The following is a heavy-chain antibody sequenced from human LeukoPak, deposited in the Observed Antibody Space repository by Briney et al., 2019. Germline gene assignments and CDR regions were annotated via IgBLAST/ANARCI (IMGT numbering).Heavy chain of an antibody. CDR2: IYYSGNT. CDR3: ARGGHTSSWYPSYFDY. J-gene: IGHJ4*02. V-gene: IGHV4-39*07. Sequence: SETLSLTCTVSGGSISSSSYYWGWIRQPPRKGLEWIGSIYYSGNTYYNPSLKSRVTISADTSKNQFSLKLSSVTAADTAVYYCARGGHTSSWYPSYFDYWGQGTLVTVSS. CDR1: GGSISSSSYY. D-gene: IGHD6-13*01.